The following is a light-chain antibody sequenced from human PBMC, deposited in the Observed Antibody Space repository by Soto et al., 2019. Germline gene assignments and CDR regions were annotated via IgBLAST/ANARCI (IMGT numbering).Light chain of an antibody. CDR2: QVS. Sequence: QSALTQPASVSGSPGQSITISCTGTSSDVGGYNYVSWYQQHPGKAPKLMIYQVSNRPSGVSSRFSGSKSGNTASLTISGLQAEDEADYYCSSYISSSSFVFGTGTKLTVL. J-gene: IGLJ1*01. CDR3: SSYISSSSFV. V-gene: IGLV2-14*01. CDR1: SSDVGGYNY.